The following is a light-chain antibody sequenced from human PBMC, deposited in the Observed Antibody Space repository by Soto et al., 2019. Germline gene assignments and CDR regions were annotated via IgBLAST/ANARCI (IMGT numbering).Light chain of an antibody. CDR2: EVS. Sequence: QSALTQPASVSGSPGQSITISCTGTSSDVGGYNYVSWYQQHPGKAPKLMIYEVSNRPSGVSNRFSGSKSGNTASLTISGLQAEDEADYYCSSYTNSGHVVFGGGTKVTVL. CDR1: SSDVGGYNY. CDR3: SSYTNSGHVV. V-gene: IGLV2-14*01. J-gene: IGLJ2*01.